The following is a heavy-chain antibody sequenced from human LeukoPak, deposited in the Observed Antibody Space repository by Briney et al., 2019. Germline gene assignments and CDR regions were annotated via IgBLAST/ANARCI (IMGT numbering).Heavy chain of an antibody. J-gene: IGHJ5*02. CDR3: ARGLANGYGYYSWFDP. D-gene: IGHD5-12*01. CDR2: INHSGST. CDR1: GGSFSGYY. V-gene: IGHV4-34*01. Sequence: SETLSLTCAVYGGSFSGYYWSWIRQPPGKGLEWIGEINHSGSTNYNPSLKSQVTISVDTSKNQFSLKVSSGPAADTAVYYCARGLANGYGYYSWFDPWGQGTLVTVPS.